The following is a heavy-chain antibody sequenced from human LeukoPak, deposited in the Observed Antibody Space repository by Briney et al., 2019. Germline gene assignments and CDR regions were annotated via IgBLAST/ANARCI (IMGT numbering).Heavy chain of an antibody. CDR1: GFTFSSYA. D-gene: IGHD2-15*01. J-gene: IGHJ4*02. CDR2: ISGSGGST. V-gene: IGHV3-23*01. Sequence: PGGSLRLSCAASGFTFSSYAMSWVRQAPEKGLEWVSAISGSGGSTYYADSVKGRFTISRDNSKNTLYLQMNSLRAEDTAVYYCAKPYCSGGSCYSGYFDYWGQGTLVTVSS. CDR3: AKPYCSGGSCYSGYFDY.